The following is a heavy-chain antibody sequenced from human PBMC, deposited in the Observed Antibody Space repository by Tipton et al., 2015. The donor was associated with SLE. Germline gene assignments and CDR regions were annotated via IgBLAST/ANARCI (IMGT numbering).Heavy chain of an antibody. J-gene: IGHJ4*02. CDR1: GASISSGPFY. CDR2: IYSSGTT. Sequence: LRLSCTVSGASISSGPFYWSWIRQPAGKGLEWLGYIYSSGTTNYNPSLKSRVAISIDTSKSIFSLNVTSVTASDTAIYFCARGGMAAVSPSGRAVDSWGQGTLVTVSS. CDR3: ARGGMAAVSPSGRAVDS. V-gene: IGHV4-61*09. D-gene: IGHD1-26*01.